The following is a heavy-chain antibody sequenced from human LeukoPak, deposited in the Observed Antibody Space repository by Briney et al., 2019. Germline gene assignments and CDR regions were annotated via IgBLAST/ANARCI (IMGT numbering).Heavy chain of an antibody. CDR2: ISSSGSTI. D-gene: IGHD2-15*01. V-gene: IGHV3-48*03. CDR3: AGAADCSGGSCYYYYMDV. CDR1: GFTFSSYE. J-gene: IGHJ6*03. Sequence: GGSLRLSCAASGFTFSSYEMNWVRQAPGKGLEWVSYISSSGSTIYYADSVKGRFTISRDNAKNSLYLQMNSLRAEDTAVYYCAGAADCSGGSCYYYYMDVWGKGTTVTVSS.